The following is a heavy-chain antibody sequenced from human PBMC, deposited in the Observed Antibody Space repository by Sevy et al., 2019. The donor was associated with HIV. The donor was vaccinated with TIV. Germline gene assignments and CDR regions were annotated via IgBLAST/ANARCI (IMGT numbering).Heavy chain of an antibody. Sequence: SETLSLTCTVSDGSISGYYWSWIRQPPGKGLEWIGNIHYRGNTKYNPSLKSRITISVDTSRNQYFLKLTSMTAADMAVYYCGRHVGKWAFDICGQGTMVTVSS. CDR3: GRHVGKWAFDI. J-gene: IGHJ3*02. CDR2: IHYRGNT. V-gene: IGHV4-59*08. D-gene: IGHD7-27*01. CDR1: DGSISGYY.